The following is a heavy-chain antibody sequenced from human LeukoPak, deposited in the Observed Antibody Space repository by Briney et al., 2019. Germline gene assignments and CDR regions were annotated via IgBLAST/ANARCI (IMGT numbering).Heavy chain of an antibody. CDR1: GGSFSGYY. V-gene: IGHV4-34*01. CDR2: INHSGST. J-gene: IGHJ4*02. CDR3: ARLYSSGTVGY. Sequence: SETLSLTCGVNGGSFSGYYWNWIRQPPGKGLEWIGEINHSGSTNYNPSLKSRVTISVDTSKNQFSLKLSSVTAADTAVYYCARLYSSGTVGYWGQGTLVTVSS. D-gene: IGHD6-19*01.